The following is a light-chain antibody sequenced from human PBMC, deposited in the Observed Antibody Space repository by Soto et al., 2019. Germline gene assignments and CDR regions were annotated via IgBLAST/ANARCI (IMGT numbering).Light chain of an antibody. Sequence: EIVMTQSPATLSVSPGERATLSCRASQSVSSTLAWYQQKPGQAPRLLIYGASTRATDIPARFSGSGSGTEFTLTISSLQSEDFAVYYCQPYNNWPLTFGGGTKVDIK. CDR2: GAS. CDR3: QPYNNWPLT. J-gene: IGKJ4*01. CDR1: QSVSST. V-gene: IGKV3-15*01.